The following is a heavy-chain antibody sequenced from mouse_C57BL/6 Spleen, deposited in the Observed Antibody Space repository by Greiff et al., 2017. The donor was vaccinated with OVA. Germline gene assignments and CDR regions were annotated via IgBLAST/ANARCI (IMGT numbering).Heavy chain of an antibody. D-gene: IGHD2-4*01. CDR2: INPNYGTT. CDR3: ARSGDDPYYDYDDGAWFAY. V-gene: IGHV1-39*01. Sequence: EVQLQQSGPELVKPGASVKISCKASGYSFTDYNMNWVKQSNGKSLEWIGVINPNYGTTSYNQKFKGKATLTVDQSSSTAYMQLNSLTSEDSAVYYCARSGDDPYYDYDDGAWFAYWGQGTLVTVSA. CDR1: GYSFTDYN. J-gene: IGHJ3*01.